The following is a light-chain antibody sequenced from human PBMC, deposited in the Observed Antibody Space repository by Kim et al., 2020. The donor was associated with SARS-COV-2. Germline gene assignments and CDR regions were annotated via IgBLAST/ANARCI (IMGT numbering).Light chain of an antibody. V-gene: IGLV2-14*03. CDR2: DVS. Sequence: QSITTSCTGTSSDVGVYNYVSWYQQHPGKAPKLMIYDVSNRPSGVSNRFSGSKSGNTASLTISGLQAEDEADYYCSSYTSSSTYVFGTGTKVTVL. CDR3: SSYTSSSTYV. J-gene: IGLJ1*01. CDR1: SSDVGVYNY.